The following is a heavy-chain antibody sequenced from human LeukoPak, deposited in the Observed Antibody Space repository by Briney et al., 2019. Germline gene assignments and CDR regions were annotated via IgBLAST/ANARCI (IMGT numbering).Heavy chain of an antibody. Sequence: GGSLRLSCAASGFTFSSYTMNWVRQAPGQGLEWVSYISSGGGSIFHADSVKGRFSISRDKAKNSLYLQMNSLRDDDTAVYFCAREVRGTYLDYWGQGTLVTVSS. CDR3: AREVRGTYLDY. D-gene: IGHD4/OR15-4a*01. CDR2: ISSGGGSI. J-gene: IGHJ4*02. CDR1: GFTFSSYT. V-gene: IGHV3-48*02.